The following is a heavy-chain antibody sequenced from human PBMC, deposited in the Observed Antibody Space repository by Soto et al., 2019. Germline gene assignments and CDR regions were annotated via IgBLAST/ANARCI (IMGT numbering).Heavy chain of an antibody. J-gene: IGHJ4*02. CDR3: ASSTNDYGDRH. CDR2: MNPNSGNT. V-gene: IGHV1-8*01. CDR1: GYTFTSYD. D-gene: IGHD4-17*01. Sequence: QVQLVQSGAEVKKPGASVKVSCKASGYTFTSYDINWVRQATGQGLEWMGWMNPNSGNTGYAQKFQGRVTMTRNTSISTAYMELSSLSYEDTAMYYCASSTNDYGDRHWGQGTLVTVSS.